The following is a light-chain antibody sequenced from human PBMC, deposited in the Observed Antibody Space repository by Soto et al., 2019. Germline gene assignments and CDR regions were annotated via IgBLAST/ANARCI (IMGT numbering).Light chain of an antibody. CDR2: GES. Sequence: EIVMTQSPATLSVSPGERVTLSCRASQSVGSNLASYQQKPGQVPRLLIYGESSRATGIPTTFSGSGSGAEFTLTISSLQSEDFAIYYCQQYSNWPFTFGQGTKLEIK. V-gene: IGKV3-15*01. CDR1: QSVGSN. J-gene: IGKJ2*01. CDR3: QQYSNWPFT.